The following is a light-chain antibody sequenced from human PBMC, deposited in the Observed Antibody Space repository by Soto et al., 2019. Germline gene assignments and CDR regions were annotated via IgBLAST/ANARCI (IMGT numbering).Light chain of an antibody. J-gene: IGKJ2*01. CDR3: QQYGRT. V-gene: IGKV3-20*01. CDR1: QSVNSNY. CDR2: GAS. Sequence: DIVLTQSPGTLSLSPGDRATLSCRSSQSVNSNYLAWYQQKPGQAPRLLIFGASTRATGIPDRFRGSGSGTDFTLTITRLEPADFEVYYCQQYGRTFGQGTKVDIK.